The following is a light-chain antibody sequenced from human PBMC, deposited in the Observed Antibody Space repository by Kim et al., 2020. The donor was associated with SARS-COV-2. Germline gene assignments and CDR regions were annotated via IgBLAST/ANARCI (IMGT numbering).Light chain of an antibody. CDR1: SSNIGSNY. CDR2: RNN. V-gene: IGLV1-47*01. J-gene: IGLJ2*01. Sequence: QSVLTQPPSASGTPGQRVTISWSGSSSNIGSNYVYWYQQLPGTAPKLLIYRNNQRPSGVPDRFSGSKSGTSASLAISGLRSEDEADYYCAAWDDSLRVLFGGGTKLTVL. CDR3: AAWDDSLRVL.